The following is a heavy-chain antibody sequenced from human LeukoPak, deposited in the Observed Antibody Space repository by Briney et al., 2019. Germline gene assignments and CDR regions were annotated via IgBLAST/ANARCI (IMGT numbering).Heavy chain of an antibody. CDR2: INPNSGGT. J-gene: IGHJ3*02. D-gene: IGHD3-22*01. Sequence: ASVKVSCKASGYTFTGYYMHWVRQAPGQGLEWMGWINPNSGGTNYAQKFQGRVTMTRDTSISTAYMELSRLRSDDTAVYYCASVYYYDSSGYGAFDIWGQGTMVTVSS. CDR3: ASVYYYDSSGYGAFDI. V-gene: IGHV1-2*02. CDR1: GYTFTGYY.